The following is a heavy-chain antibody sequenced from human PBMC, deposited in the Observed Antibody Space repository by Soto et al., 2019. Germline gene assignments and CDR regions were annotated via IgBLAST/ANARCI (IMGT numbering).Heavy chain of an antibody. D-gene: IGHD3-10*01. CDR1: GFTFSNYG. Sequence: GGSLRLSCAASGFTFSNYGMHWVRQAPGKGLEWVAVIWYDGSNKYYADSVKGRFTISRDNSKNMLYLQMNSLRAEDTAGYYCASALYYYGSGWDGFQHWGLGTLVTVSS. V-gene: IGHV3-33*01. J-gene: IGHJ1*01. CDR2: IWYDGSNK. CDR3: ASALYYYGSGWDGFQH.